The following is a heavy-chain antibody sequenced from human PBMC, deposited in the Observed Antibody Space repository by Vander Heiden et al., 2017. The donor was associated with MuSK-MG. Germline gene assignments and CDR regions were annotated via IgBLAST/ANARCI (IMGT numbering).Heavy chain of an antibody. CDR2: IRRKSDGGTA. CDR3: ITDGDGSGSYYADGMDV. CDR1: GLSFSHAW. J-gene: IGHJ6*02. Sequence: EVQLVESGGGLAKPGGSRRLSCVTSGLSFSHAWISWVRQAPGKGLEWVGRIRRKSDGGTADYTEPVKGRFTISRDDTENTLYLQMNSLITEDTAVYYCITDGDGSGSYYADGMDVWGQGTAVTVSS. D-gene: IGHD3-10*01. V-gene: IGHV3-15*01.